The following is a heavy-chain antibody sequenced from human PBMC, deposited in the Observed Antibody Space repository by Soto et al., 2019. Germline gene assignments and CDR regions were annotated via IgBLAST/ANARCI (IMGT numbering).Heavy chain of an antibody. CDR3: ATVARAMVGTISFNWFIP. CDR2: INPNSGGT. V-gene: IGHV1-2*04. J-gene: IGHJ5*02. CDR1: GYTFTGYY. Sequence: VASVKVSCKASGYTFTGYYMHWVRQAPGQGLEWMGWINPNSGGTNYAQKFQGWVTMTRDTSISTAYMELSRLSSVTAADTAIYYCATVARAMVGTISFNWFIPWGQGTLVTVSS. D-gene: IGHD5-18*01.